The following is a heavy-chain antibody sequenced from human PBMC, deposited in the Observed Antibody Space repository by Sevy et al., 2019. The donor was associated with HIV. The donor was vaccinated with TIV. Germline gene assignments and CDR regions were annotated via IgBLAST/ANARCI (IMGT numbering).Heavy chain of an antibody. CDR1: GFTFSSYA. D-gene: IGHD4-17*01. CDR3: AKGHYGDLGAKDY. Sequence: GGSLRLSCAASGFTFSSYAMSWVRQAPGKGLEWVSDISGSGGSTYYVDSVKGRFTISRDNSKNTLYLQMNSLRAEDTAVYYCAKGHYGDLGAKDYWGQGTLVTVSS. V-gene: IGHV3-23*01. J-gene: IGHJ4*02. CDR2: ISGSGGST.